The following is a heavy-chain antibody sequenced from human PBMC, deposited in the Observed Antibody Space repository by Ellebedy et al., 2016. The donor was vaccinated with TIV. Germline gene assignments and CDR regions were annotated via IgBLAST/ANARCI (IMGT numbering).Heavy chain of an antibody. J-gene: IGHJ4*02. CDR3: AGRGTTGTGFTY. V-gene: IGHV6-1*01. CDR2: TYYRSKWNT. D-gene: IGHD3/OR15-3a*01. Sequence: SQTLSLTCVISGDSVSSNSTAWNWIRQSPSRGLEWLGRTYYRSKWNTDYAISVNSRITITADTSKNHMSLQLKSVTPEDTAMYYCAGRGTTGTGFTYWGQGTLVTVSS. CDR1: GDSVSSNSTA.